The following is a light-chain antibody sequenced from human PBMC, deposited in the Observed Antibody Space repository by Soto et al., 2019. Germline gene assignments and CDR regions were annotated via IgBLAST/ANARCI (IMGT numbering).Light chain of an antibody. J-gene: IGLJ2*01. V-gene: IGLV1-51*01. CDR3: GTWDSSLSAVV. CDR2: DDY. Sequence: QSVLTQPPSMSAAPGQMVTISCSGSSSNIGNNRVSWYQQLPGAAPKLLIYDDYARPSGIPDRFSGSKSGTSAILGITGLQTGDEADYYCGTWDSSLSAVVFGGGTKVTVL. CDR1: SSNIGNNR.